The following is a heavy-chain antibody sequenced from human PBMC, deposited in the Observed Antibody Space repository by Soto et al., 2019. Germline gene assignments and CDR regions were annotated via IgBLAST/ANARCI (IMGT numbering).Heavy chain of an antibody. J-gene: IGHJ6*02. CDR3: ARESLGSGWYPYYYYGMDV. CDR2: TYYRSKWYN. CDR1: GDSVSSYSAA. V-gene: IGHV6-1*01. Sequence: PSQTLSLTCAISGDSVSSYSAAWNLIRQSPSRGLEWLGRTYYRSKWYNDYAVSVKSRITINPDTSKNQFSLQLNSVTPEDTAVYYCARESLGSGWYPYYYYGMDVWGQGTTVTVSS. D-gene: IGHD6-19*01.